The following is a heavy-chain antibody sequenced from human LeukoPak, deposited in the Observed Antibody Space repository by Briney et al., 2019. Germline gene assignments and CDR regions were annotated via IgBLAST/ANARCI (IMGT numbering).Heavy chain of an antibody. J-gene: IGHJ4*02. V-gene: IGHV4-59*01. CDR3: AGRDYYFDY. CDR1: GGSISSYY. Sequence: SETLSLTCTVSGGSISSYYWSWIRQPPGKGLEWIGYIYYRGSTNYNPSLKSRVTISVDTSKNQFSLKLSSVTAADTAVYYCAGRDYYFDYWGQGTLVTVSS. CDR2: IYYRGST. D-gene: IGHD2-21*02.